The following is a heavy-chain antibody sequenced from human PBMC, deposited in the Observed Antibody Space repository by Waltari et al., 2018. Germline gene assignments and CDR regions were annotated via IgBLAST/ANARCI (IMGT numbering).Heavy chain of an antibody. CDR1: GYTFTSYA. CDR2: IYPGDSDT. V-gene: IGHV5-51*01. CDR3: AVTGGKIYDSSGYYYVG. Sequence: VQLVQSGAEVKKPGASVKVSCKASGYTFTSYAMHWVRQMPGKGLEWMGIIYPGDSDTRYSPSFQGQVTISADKSISTAYLQWSSLKASDTAMYYCAVTGGKIYDSSGYYYVGWGQGTLVTVSS. D-gene: IGHD3-22*01. J-gene: IGHJ4*02.